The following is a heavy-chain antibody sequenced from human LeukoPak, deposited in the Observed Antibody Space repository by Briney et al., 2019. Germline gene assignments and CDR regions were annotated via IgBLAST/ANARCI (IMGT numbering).Heavy chain of an antibody. CDR2: IYPGDSDT. V-gene: IGHV5-51*01. CDR1: GFSFTSYW. CDR3: ARPSFSSGWTGFDY. Sequence: GESLHISCKGSGFSFTSYWIGWVRQMPGQGLEWMGIIYPGDSDTRYSPSFQGQVTMSADKSTSTAYLQWSSLKASDTAMYFCARPSFSSGWTGFDYWGQGTLVTVSS. D-gene: IGHD6-19*01. J-gene: IGHJ4*02.